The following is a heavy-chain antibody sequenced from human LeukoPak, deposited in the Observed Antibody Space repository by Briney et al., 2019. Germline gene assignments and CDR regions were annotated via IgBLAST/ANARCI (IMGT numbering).Heavy chain of an antibody. CDR2: ISAYSGNT. D-gene: IGHD3-22*01. V-gene: IGHV1-18*01. J-gene: IGHJ4*02. Sequence: VASAKVSCKASGYTFTNYGIFWVRQAPGQGLEWRGWISAYSGNTNYAQKLQGRVTMTTETSTSTAYMELESLRSDDTAVYYCAISQGSYYDTSGYLGGDYWGQGTLVTVSS. CDR3: AISQGSYYDTSGYLGGDY. CDR1: GYTFTNYG.